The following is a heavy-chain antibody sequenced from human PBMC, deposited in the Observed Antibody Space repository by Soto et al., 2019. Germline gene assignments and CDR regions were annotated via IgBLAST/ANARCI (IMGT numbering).Heavy chain of an antibody. Sequence: SETLSLTCTVSGGSISSYYLSWIRQPPGKGLEWIGYIYYSGSTNYNPSLKSRVTISVDTSKNQFSLKLSSVTAADTAVYYCARQQQLVAFFDYWGQGTLVTVSS. J-gene: IGHJ4*02. CDR1: GGSISSYY. CDR2: IYYSGST. CDR3: ARQQQLVAFFDY. D-gene: IGHD6-6*01. V-gene: IGHV4-59*08.